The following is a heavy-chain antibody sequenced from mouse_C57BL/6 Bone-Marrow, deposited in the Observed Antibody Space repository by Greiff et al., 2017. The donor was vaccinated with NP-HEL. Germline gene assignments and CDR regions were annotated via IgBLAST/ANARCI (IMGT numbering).Heavy chain of an antibody. V-gene: IGHV1-75*01. CDR1: GYTFTDYY. D-gene: IGHD1-1*01. CDR3: ARRNYYYGSSYDYYAMDY. J-gene: IGHJ4*01. CDR2: IFPGSGST. Sequence: VQLQQSGPELVKPGASVKISCKASGYTFTDYYINWVKQRPGQGLEWIGWIFPGSGSTYYNEKFKGKATLTVDKSSSTAYMLLSSLTSEDSAVYFCARRNYYYGSSYDYYAMDYWGQGTTLTVSS.